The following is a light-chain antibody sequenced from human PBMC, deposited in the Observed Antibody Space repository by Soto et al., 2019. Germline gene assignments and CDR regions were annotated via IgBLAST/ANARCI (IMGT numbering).Light chain of an antibody. CDR1: SSDVGGYKY. Sequence: QSALTRPASVSGSPGQSITISCTGTSSDVGGYKYVSWYQQHPGKAPKLMIYEVSNRPSGVSNRFSGSKSGNTASLTISGLQAEDEADYYCSSYTSTNTIFGGGTKVTVL. V-gene: IGLV2-14*01. CDR2: EVS. J-gene: IGLJ2*01. CDR3: SSYTSTNTI.